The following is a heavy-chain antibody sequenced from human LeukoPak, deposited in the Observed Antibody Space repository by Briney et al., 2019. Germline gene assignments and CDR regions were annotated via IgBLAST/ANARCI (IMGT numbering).Heavy chain of an antibody. Sequence: PGGSLRLSCAASGFTFSSYAMHWVRQAPGEGLEWVAVISYDGSNKYYADSVKGRFTISRDNSKNTLYLQMNSLRAEDTAVYYCARDAPYGKAPFDSWGQGTLVTVSS. CDR1: GFTFSSYA. CDR3: ARDAPYGKAPFDS. V-gene: IGHV3-30*04. CDR2: ISYDGSNK. J-gene: IGHJ4*02. D-gene: IGHD3-10*01.